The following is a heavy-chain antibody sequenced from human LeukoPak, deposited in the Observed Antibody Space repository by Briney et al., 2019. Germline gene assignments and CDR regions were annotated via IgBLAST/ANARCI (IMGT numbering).Heavy chain of an antibody. V-gene: IGHV4-34*01. D-gene: IGHD3-22*01. J-gene: IGHJ4*02. CDR3: ARRDIYYDSSGYYY. Sequence: SETLSLTCAVYGGSFSGYYWSWIRQPPGKGLEWIGEINHSGSTNYNPSLKSRVTISVDTSKNQFSLKLSSVTAADTAVYYCARRDIYYDSSGYYYWGQGTLVTVSP. CDR1: GGSFSGYY. CDR2: INHSGST.